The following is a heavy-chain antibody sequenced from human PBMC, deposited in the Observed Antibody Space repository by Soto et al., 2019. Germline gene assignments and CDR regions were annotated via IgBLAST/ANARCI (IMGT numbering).Heavy chain of an antibody. D-gene: IGHD3-22*01. V-gene: IGHV1-18*04. CDR1: GYTFVSYG. CDR2: ISPYNGNT. Sequence: QLQLVQSAAEVKKPGASVKVSCKTSGYTFVSYGISWVRQAPGQGLEWMGWISPYNGNTNFAQRFRGRVTLNTDTSTDIVYMDLGSLKSDDTAVYYCARDQNFFDSSGYYDHWGQGTLITVSS. J-gene: IGHJ5*02. CDR3: ARDQNFFDSSGYYDH.